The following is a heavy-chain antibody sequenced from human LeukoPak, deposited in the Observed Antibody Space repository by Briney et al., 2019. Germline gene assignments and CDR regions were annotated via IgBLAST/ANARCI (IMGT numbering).Heavy chain of an antibody. D-gene: IGHD3-10*01. CDR3: ARGGDF. CDR1: GFTVSSIY. J-gene: IGHJ4*02. V-gene: IGHV3-53*01. Sequence: GGSLRLSCVVSGFTVSSIYMTWVRQAPGKGPEWVSLIYSSGSTFYADSVKGRFTISRDDSKNTLYLQMNSLRAEDTAVYYCARGGDFRGQGTLVTVSS. CDR2: IYSSGST.